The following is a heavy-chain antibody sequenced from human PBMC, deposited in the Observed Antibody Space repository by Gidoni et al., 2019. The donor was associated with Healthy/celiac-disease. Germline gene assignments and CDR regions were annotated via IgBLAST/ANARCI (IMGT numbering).Heavy chain of an antibody. J-gene: IGHJ3*02. Sequence: QLQLQESGPGLVKPSETLSLTCTVSGCSISSRSSYWGWIRQPPGKGLEWIGSIYYSGSTYYNPSLKSRVTISVDTSKNQFSLKLSSVTAADTAVYYCASRTGEDAFDIWGQGTMVTVSS. CDR2: IYYSGST. CDR1: GCSISSRSSY. CDR3: ASRTGEDAFDI. V-gene: IGHV4-39*01. D-gene: IGHD7-27*01.